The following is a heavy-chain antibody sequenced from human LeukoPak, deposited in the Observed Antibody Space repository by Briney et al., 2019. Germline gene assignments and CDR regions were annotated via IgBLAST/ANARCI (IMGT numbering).Heavy chain of an antibody. CDR3: AKDRNWGSGVDY. J-gene: IGHJ4*02. V-gene: IGHV3-23*01. CDR2: ISGSGGST. Sequence: GGSLRLSCAASGFIFTNYFMSWVCQAPGKGLEWVSAISGSGGSTYYADSVKGRFTISRDNSKNTLYLQMNSLRAEDTAVYYCAKDRNWGSGVDYWGQGTLVTVSS. D-gene: IGHD7-27*01. CDR1: GFIFTNYF.